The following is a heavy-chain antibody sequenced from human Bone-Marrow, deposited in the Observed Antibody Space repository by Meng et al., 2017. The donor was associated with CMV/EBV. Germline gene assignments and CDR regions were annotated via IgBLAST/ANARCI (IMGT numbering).Heavy chain of an antibody. D-gene: IGHD3-10*01. CDR1: GFSVSSNE. CDR3: AREYWFGELSPDAFDI. J-gene: IGHJ3*02. Sequence: GESLKISCAASGFSVSSNEMSWVRQAPGKGLDWVSYISSSGYTIYYSDSVKGRFTVSRDNARNSLFLQMNSLRAEDTAVYYCAREYWFGELSPDAFDIWGHGTMVTVSS. V-gene: IGHV3-48*03. CDR2: ISSSGYTI.